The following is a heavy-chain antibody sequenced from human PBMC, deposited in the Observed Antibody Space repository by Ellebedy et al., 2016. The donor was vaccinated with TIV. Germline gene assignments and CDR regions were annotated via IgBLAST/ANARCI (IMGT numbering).Heavy chain of an antibody. CDR1: GFTFSSYA. J-gene: IGHJ4*02. Sequence: GESLKISXSASGFTFSSYAMHWVRQAPGKGLEYVSAISSNGGSTYYADSVKGRFTISRDNSKNTLYLQMSSLRAEDTAVYYCVKDSNVRSWSLFDYWGQGTLVTVSS. D-gene: IGHD6-13*01. V-gene: IGHV3-64D*06. CDR3: VKDSNVRSWSLFDY. CDR2: ISSNGGST.